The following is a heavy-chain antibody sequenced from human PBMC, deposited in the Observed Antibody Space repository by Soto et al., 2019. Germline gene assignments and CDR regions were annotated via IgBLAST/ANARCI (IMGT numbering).Heavy chain of an antibody. Sequence: EVQLLESGGGLVQPGGSLRLSCGVSGFTFSNYAMSWVRQAPGKGLEWVSAINIGGDTTYYADSVKGRFTMSRDNSKNTRYLQMNSLRAEDTAVYYCAKLLVTQMPYYYYGLDVWGQGTTVTVSS. CDR3: AKLLVTQMPYYYYGLDV. J-gene: IGHJ6*02. CDR1: GFTFSNYA. CDR2: INIGGDTT. V-gene: IGHV3-23*01. D-gene: IGHD2-21*02.